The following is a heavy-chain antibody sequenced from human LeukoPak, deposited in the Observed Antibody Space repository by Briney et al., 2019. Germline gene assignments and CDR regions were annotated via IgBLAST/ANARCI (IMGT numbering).Heavy chain of an antibody. CDR3: ARRGYSSGWDY. CDR1: GFTFSNAW. CDR2: IKSKTDGGTT. Sequence: GGSLRLSCAASGFTFSNAWMSWVRQAPGKGLEWVGRIKSKTDGGTTDYAAPVKGRFTISRDDSKNALYLQMNSLRVEDTAMYYCARRGYSSGWDYWGQGTLVTVSS. D-gene: IGHD6-19*01. V-gene: IGHV3-15*01. J-gene: IGHJ4*02.